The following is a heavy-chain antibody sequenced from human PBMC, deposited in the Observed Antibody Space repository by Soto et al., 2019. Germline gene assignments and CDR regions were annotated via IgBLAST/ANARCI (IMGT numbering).Heavy chain of an antibody. D-gene: IGHD3-9*01. CDR2: MNPNSGNT. V-gene: IGHV1-8*01. Sequence: ASVKVSCKASGYTFTSYDINWVRQATGQGLEWMGWMNPNSGNTGYAQKFQGRATMTRNTSISTAYMELSSLRSEDTAVYYCLLRYFDWLLCPPEGFDYWGQGTLVTVSS. J-gene: IGHJ4*02. CDR3: LLRYFDWLLCPPEGFDY. CDR1: GYTFTSYD.